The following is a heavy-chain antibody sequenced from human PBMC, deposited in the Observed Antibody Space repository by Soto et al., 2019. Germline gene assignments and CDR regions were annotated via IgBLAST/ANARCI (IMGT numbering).Heavy chain of an antibody. V-gene: IGHV3-33*01. J-gene: IGHJ6*02. CDR2: IWYDGSNK. CDR3: ARDIPPEPIQLSYYYYGMDV. CDR1: GFTFSSYG. Sequence: GGSLRLSCAASGFTFSSYGMHWVRQAPGKGLEWVAVIWYDGSNKYYADSVKGRFTISRDNSKNTLYLQMNSLRAEDTAVYYCARDIPPEPIQLSYYYYGMDVWGQGTTVTVSS. D-gene: IGHD5-18*01.